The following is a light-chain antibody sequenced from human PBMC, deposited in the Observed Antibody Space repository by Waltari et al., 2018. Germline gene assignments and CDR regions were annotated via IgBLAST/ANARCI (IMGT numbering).Light chain of an antibody. CDR1: NIGSKS. V-gene: IGLV3-21*03. J-gene: IGLJ2*01. CDR2: ADS. CDR3: QVWDSSSDHVV. Sequence: SYVLTQPPSVSVAPGKTARITCGGNNIGSKSVHWYQQKPGQAPVLVVYADSDRPSGIPERFSGANSGNTATLTISRVEAVDEADYYCQVWDSSSDHVVFGGGTKLTVL.